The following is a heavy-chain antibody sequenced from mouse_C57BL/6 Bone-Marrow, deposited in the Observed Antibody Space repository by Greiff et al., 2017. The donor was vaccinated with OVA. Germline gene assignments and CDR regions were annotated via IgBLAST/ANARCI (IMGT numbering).Heavy chain of an antibody. CDR2: IDPETGGT. CDR1: GYTFTDYE. D-gene: IGHD2-5*01. Sequence: VQLQQSGAELVRPGASVTLSCKASGYTFTDYEMHWVKQTPVHGLEWIGAIDPETGGTAYNQKFKGKAILTADKSSSPAYMELRSLTSEDSAVYYGPYYSNYTFDYWGQGTTLTVSS. J-gene: IGHJ2*01. CDR3: PYYSNYTFDY. V-gene: IGHV1-15*01.